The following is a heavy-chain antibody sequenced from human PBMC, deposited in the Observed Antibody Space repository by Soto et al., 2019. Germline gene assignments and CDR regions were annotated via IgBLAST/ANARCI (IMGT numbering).Heavy chain of an antibody. D-gene: IGHD4-17*01. J-gene: IGHJ6*02. CDR3: ARDHYGDYGYGMDV. CDR1: GGSIIRGGYY. V-gene: IGHV4-31*03. CDR2: IYYSGST. Sequence: SETLSLTCTVSGGSIIRGGYYWIWIRQHPGKGLEWIGYIYYSGSTYYNPSLKSRVTISVDTSKNQFSLKLSSVTAADTAVYYCARDHYGDYGYGMDVWGQGTTVTVSS.